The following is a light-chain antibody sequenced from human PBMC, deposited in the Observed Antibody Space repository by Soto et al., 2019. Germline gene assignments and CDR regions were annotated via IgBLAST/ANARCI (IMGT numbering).Light chain of an antibody. J-gene: IGKJ5*01. V-gene: IGKV3-11*01. CDR1: HSVTTH. Sequence: EIVFTQSPDTLSLSPGERATLSCWASHSVTTHLAWFPQRPGQTPRLLIYDASTTAPGIPAWFSGRGSGADFTLTISSLEPEDFAVDYCQQRSDSITFGQGTRLEIK. CDR3: QQRSDSIT. CDR2: DAS.